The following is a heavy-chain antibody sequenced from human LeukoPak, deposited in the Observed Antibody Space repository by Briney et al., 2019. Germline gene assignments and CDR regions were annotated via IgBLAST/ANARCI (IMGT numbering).Heavy chain of an antibody. Sequence: VASVKVSCKASGGTFSSYAISWVRQAPGQGLEWMGGIIPIFGTANYAQKFQGRVTITTDESTSTAYMELSSLRSEDTAVYYCARTYYYGSGSYLGHDYWGQGTLVTVSS. D-gene: IGHD3-10*01. CDR2: IIPIFGTA. J-gene: IGHJ4*02. CDR3: ARTYYYGSGSYLGHDY. V-gene: IGHV1-69*05. CDR1: GGTFSSYA.